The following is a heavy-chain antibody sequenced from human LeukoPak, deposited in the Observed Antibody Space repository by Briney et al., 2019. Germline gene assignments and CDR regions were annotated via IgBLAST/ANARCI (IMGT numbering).Heavy chain of an antibody. Sequence: GGSLRLSCAASGFTFDDYGMSWVRHAPGKGLEWVSYISSSGSTIYYADSVKGRFTISRDNAKNSLYLQMNSLRAEDTAVYYCAELGITMIGGVWGKGTTVTVSS. J-gene: IGHJ6*04. V-gene: IGHV3-48*03. CDR1: GFTFDDYG. D-gene: IGHD3-10*02. CDR2: ISSSGSTI. CDR3: AELGITMIGGV.